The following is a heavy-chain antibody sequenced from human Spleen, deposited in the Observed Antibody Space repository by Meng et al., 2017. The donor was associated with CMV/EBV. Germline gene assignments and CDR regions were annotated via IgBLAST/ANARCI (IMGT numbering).Heavy chain of an antibody. D-gene: IGHD3-3*01. CDR3: AAGRYDFWSGSLSYFDY. Sequence: SVKVSFKASGFIFTSSAVQWVRQARGQRLEWIGWIVVGSGNTNYAQKFQERVTITRDMSTSTAYMELSSLRSEDTAVYYCAAGRYDFWSGSLSYFDYWGQGTLVTVSS. CDR2: IVVGSGNT. J-gene: IGHJ4*02. CDR1: GFIFTSSA. V-gene: IGHV1-58*01.